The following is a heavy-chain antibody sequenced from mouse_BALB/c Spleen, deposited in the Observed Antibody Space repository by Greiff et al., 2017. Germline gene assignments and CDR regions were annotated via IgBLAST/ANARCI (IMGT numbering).Heavy chain of an antibody. CDR2: IDPENGNT. Sequence: EVQLQQSGAELVRPGALVKLSCKASGFNIKDYYMHWVKQRPEQGLEWIGWIDPENGNTIYDPKFQGKASITADTSSNTAYLQLSSLTSEDTAVYYCARDMITTGDFDYWGQGTTLTVSS. D-gene: IGHD2-4*01. CDR3: ARDMITTGDFDY. CDR1: GFNIKDYY. V-gene: IGHV14-1*02. J-gene: IGHJ2*01.